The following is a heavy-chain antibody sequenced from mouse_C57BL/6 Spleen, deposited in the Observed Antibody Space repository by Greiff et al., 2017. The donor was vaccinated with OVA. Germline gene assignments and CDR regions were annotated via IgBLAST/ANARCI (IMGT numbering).Heavy chain of an antibody. J-gene: IGHJ2*01. CDR2: ISSGSSTI. Sequence: EVKLMESGGGLVKPGGSLKLSCAASGFTFSDYGMHWVRQAPEKGLEWVAYISSGSSTIYYADTVKGRFTISRDNAKNTLFLQMTSLRSEDTAMYYCARRECYYSFDYWGQGTTLTVSS. CDR3: ARRECYYSFDY. V-gene: IGHV5-17*01. D-gene: IGHD2-12*01. CDR1: GFTFSDYG.